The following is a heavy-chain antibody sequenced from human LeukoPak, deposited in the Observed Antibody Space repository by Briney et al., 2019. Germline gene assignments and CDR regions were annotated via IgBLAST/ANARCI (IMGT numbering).Heavy chain of an antibody. V-gene: IGHV3-20*04. Sequence: PGGSLRLSCAASGFTFDDYGMSWVRQAPGKGLKWVSGINWNGGSTGYADSVKGRFTISRDNAKNSLYLQMNSLRAEDTALYYCARSSEGRYYYDSSGFSYYYYYMDVWGKGTTVTISS. CDR1: GFTFDDYG. CDR2: INWNGGST. CDR3: ARSSEGRYYYDSSGFSYYYYYMDV. J-gene: IGHJ6*03. D-gene: IGHD3-22*01.